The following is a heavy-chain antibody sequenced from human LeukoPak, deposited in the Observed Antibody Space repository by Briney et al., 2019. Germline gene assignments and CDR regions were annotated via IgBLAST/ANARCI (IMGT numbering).Heavy chain of an antibody. D-gene: IGHD1-1*01. J-gene: IGHJ4*02. CDR1: GGSINNYY. V-gene: IGHV4-59*01. CDR3: ARKRTGDQGYYFDY. CDR2: FYYSGST. Sequence: SETLSLTCTVSGGSINNYYWSWIRQPPGKGLEWIGYFYYSGSTNYNPSLKTRVTISVDTSKNQFSLKVSSVTAADTAVYYCARKRTGDQGYYFDYWGQGTLVTVSS.